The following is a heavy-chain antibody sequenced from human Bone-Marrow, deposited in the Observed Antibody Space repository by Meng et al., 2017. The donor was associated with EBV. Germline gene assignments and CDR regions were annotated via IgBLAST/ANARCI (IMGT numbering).Heavy chain of an antibody. D-gene: IGHD2-15*01. CDR2: IREGGYTT. CDR1: GFTFSKYA. Sequence: EVQLLESGGGFVQPGESLRLSCAASGFTFSKYAMTWVRQAPGKGLEWVSTIREGGYTTYFADSVKGRFIISRDNSKNTLYLQMHSLRAEETAVYYCAKYSSSFVGPEEFDYWGQGTLVTVSA. V-gene: IGHV3-23*01. CDR3: AKYSSSFVGPEEFDY. J-gene: IGHJ4*02.